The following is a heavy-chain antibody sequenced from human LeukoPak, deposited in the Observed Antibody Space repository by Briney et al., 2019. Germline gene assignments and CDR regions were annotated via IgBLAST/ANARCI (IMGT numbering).Heavy chain of an antibody. CDR3: VKLSRIAAAVTEEYFQH. Sequence: GGSLRLSCAASGFTFSSYAMSWVRQAPGNGLEWVSAISGSGGSTYYADSVKGRFTISRDNSKNTLYLQMNSLRAEDTAVDYCVKLSRIAAAVTEEYFQHWGQGTLVTVSS. J-gene: IGHJ1*01. V-gene: IGHV3-23*01. D-gene: IGHD6-13*01. CDR2: ISGSGGST. CDR1: GFTFSSYA.